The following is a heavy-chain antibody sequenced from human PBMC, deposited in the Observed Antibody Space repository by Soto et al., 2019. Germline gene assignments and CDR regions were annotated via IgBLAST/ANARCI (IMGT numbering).Heavy chain of an antibody. CDR1: GGSISSYY. Sequence: SETLSLTCTVSGGSISSYYWSWIRQPPGKGLEWIGYIYYSGSTNYNPSLKSRVTISVDASKNQFSLKLNSLTDADTAVYFCARVPSPFDYYYAMDVWGQVTTVTVSS. V-gene: IGHV4-59*08. D-gene: IGHD3-16*01. CDR3: ARVPSPFDYYYAMDV. J-gene: IGHJ6*02. CDR2: IYYSGST.